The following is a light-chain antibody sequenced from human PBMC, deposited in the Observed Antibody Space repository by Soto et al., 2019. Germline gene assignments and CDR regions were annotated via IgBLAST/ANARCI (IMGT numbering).Light chain of an antibody. CDR2: EVS. V-gene: IGLV2-14*01. J-gene: IGLJ1*01. CDR3: SSFTMTRTLV. CDR1: SSDVGRYDY. Sequence: QSALTQPASVSGSPGQSITISCTGTSSDVGRYDYVSWYQQHPGKAPKLMIYEVSNRPSGVSNRFSGSKSGNTASLTISGLQAEDETDYYCSSFTMTRTLVFGTGTKVTVL.